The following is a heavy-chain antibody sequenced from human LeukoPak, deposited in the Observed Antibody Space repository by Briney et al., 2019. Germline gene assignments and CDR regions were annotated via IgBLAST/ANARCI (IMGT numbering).Heavy chain of an antibody. Sequence: GGSLRLSCAASGFTFTNYWMSWVRQAPGKGLEWVANIKQDGSEKYYVDSVKGRFTISRDNAKNSLYLQMNSLRAEDTAVYYCARGPSGYHNTGGQGTLVTVSS. D-gene: IGHD5-12*01. CDR3: ARGPSGYHNT. J-gene: IGHJ4*02. V-gene: IGHV3-7*01. CDR2: IKQDGSEK. CDR1: GFTFTNYW.